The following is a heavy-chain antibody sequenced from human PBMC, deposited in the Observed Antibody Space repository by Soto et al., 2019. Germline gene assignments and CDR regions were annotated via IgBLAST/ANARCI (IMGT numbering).Heavy chain of an antibody. CDR2: MLYSGLT. V-gene: IGHV4-39*01. D-gene: IGHD2-15*01. CDR3: APLSVSLSGPYGIHV. CDR1: GYSVSSSDYY. J-gene: IGHJ6*02. Sequence: SETLSLTCSVSGYSVSSSDYYWAWIRQPPGKGLEWIGSMLYSGLTYYNPSLKSRVTLSVDTSKNQFSVRLNSVTASDTAVYYCAPLSVSLSGPYGIHVWGQGTTVTSP.